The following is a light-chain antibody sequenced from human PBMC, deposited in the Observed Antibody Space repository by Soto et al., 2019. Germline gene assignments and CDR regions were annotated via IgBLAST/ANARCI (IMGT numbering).Light chain of an antibody. Sequence: QSVLTQAASVSGSPGHSITISCTGTSSDVGSYNLVSWYQQHPGKAPKVMIYEVSKRPSGVSNRFSGSKSGNTASLTISGLQAEDEADYYCCSYAGSSTPLIFGTGTKVTVL. CDR2: EVS. J-gene: IGLJ1*01. V-gene: IGLV2-23*02. CDR1: SSDVGSYNL. CDR3: CSYAGSSTPLI.